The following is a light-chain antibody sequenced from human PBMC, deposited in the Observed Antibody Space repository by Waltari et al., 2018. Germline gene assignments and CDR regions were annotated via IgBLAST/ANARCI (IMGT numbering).Light chain of an antibody. Sequence: QSALTQPASVSGSPGQSITISCTGTSSDVCGYNYVSWYQQHPGKAPKLRIYEVSKRPQGVCNRFSGSKSGNPSSLTFSGLQAEDEADYYCSSYTSSSTVVFGGGTKLTVL. J-gene: IGLJ2*01. CDR2: EVS. CDR3: SSYTSSSTVV. V-gene: IGLV2-14*01. CDR1: SSDVCGYNY.